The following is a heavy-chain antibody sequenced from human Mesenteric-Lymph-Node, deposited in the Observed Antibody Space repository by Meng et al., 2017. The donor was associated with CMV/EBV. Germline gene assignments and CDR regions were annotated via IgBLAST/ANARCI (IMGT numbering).Heavy chain of an antibody. CDR3: TRPGDLPGY. CDR2: IRSKANSYAT. D-gene: IGHD2-21*02. CDR1: GFTFSGSA. Sequence: GGSLRLSCAVSGFTFSGSAMHWVRQASGKGLEWVGRIRSKANSYATAYAASVKGRFTISRDDSKDTAYLQMNSLKTEDTAVYYCTRPGDLPGYWGQGTLVTVSS. V-gene: IGHV3-73*01. J-gene: IGHJ4*02.